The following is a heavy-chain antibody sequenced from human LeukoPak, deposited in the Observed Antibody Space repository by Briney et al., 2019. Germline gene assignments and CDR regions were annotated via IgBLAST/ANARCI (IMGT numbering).Heavy chain of an antibody. CDR2: IYTSGST. J-gene: IGHJ4*02. D-gene: IGHD3-10*01. CDR3: ARNTYYYGSGSLDY. Sequence: SETLSLTCTVPGGSISSYYWSWIRQPAGKGLEWIGRIYTSGSTNYNPSLKSRVTMSVDTSKNQFSLKLSSVTAADTAVYYCARNTYYYGSGSLDYWGQGTLVTVSS. CDR1: GGSISSYY. V-gene: IGHV4-4*07.